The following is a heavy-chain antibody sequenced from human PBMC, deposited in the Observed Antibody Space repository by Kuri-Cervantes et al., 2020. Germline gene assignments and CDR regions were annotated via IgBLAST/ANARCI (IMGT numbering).Heavy chain of an antibody. CDR3: ARDIGNPMRFGELLFGVHYYGMDV. Sequence: SETLSLTCTVSGGSISTYYWSWIRQPAGKGLEWIGRIYTSGSTNYNPSLKSRVTMSVDTSKNQFSLKLSSVTAADTAVYYCARDIGNPMRFGELLFGVHYYGMDVWGQGTTVTVSS. CDR2: IYTSGST. J-gene: IGHJ6*02. D-gene: IGHD3-10*01. V-gene: IGHV4-4*07. CDR1: GGSISTYY.